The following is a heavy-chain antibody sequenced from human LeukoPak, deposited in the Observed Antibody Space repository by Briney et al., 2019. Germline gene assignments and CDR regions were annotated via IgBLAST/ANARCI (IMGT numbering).Heavy chain of an antibody. V-gene: IGHV1-18*01. D-gene: IGHD5-12*01. CDR2: ISAYNGNT. J-gene: IGHJ4*02. CDR3: AREGLYSRSPMADY. CDR1: GYTFTSYG. Sequence: ASVKVSCKASGYTFTSYGITWVRQAPGQGLEWMGWISAYNGNTNYAQKLQGRVTMTTDTSTSTAYMELRSLRSDDTAVDYCAREGLYSRSPMADYWGRGTLVTVSS.